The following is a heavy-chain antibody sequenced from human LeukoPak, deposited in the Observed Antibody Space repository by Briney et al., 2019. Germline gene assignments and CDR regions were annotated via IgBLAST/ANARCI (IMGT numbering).Heavy chain of an antibody. CDR3: ARARGNYYYCGMDV. D-gene: IGHD3-10*01. J-gene: IGHJ6*02. V-gene: IGHV3-30-3*01. CDR2: IAYDGSNK. Sequence: PGGSLRLSCAASGFTFSSYAMHWVRQAPGKRLEWVAVIAYDGSNKYYADSVKGRFTISRDNSKNPLYLQMNSLRAEDTAVYYCARARGNYYYCGMDVWGQGTTVTVSS. CDR1: GFTFSSYA.